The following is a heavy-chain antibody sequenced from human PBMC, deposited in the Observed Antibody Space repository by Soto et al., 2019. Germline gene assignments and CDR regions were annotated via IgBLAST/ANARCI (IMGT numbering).Heavy chain of an antibody. CDR2: TYYRSKWYN. CDR3: ARGPASLAVADEYGTDV. Sequence: PSQTLSLTCAISGDSVSSNSAAWNWIRQSPSRGLEWLGRTYYRSKWYNDYAVSVKSRITINPDTSKNQFSLQLNSVTPEDTAVYYCARGPASLAVADEYGTDVWGQGTTVTVSS. V-gene: IGHV6-1*01. D-gene: IGHD6-19*01. CDR1: GDSVSSNSAA. J-gene: IGHJ6*02.